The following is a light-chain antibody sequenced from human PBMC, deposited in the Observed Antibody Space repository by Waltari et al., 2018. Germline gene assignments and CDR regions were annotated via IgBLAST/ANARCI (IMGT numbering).Light chain of an antibody. J-gene: IGLJ1*01. Sequence: QSALTQPRSVSGSPGQSVTISCTGTSSDVGGYNYVSWYQQQPGKAPKLMIYDVSKRPSGVPDRFSGSKSGNTASLTIPGLQAEDEADYYCCSYADSYTYVFGTGTEVTVL. V-gene: IGLV2-11*01. CDR1: SSDVGGYNY. CDR2: DVS. CDR3: CSYADSYTYV.